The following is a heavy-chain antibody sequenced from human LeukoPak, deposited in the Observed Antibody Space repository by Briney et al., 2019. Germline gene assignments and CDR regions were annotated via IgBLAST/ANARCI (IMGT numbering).Heavy chain of an antibody. CDR3: ARDLNYDSSGGFDY. J-gene: IGHJ4*02. V-gene: IGHV4-31*03. CDR2: IYYSGST. D-gene: IGHD3-22*01. Sequence: SETLSLTCTVSGGSISSGGHYWSWIRQHPGKGLEWIGYIYYSGSTYYNPSLKSRLTISVDTSKNQFSLKLSSVTAADTAVYYCARDLNYDSSGGFDYWGQGTLVTVSS. CDR1: GGSISSGGHY.